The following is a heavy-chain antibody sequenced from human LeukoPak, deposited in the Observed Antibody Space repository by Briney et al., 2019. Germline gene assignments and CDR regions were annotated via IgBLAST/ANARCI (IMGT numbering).Heavy chain of an antibody. CDR2: IIPIFGTA. Sequence: ASVKVSCKASGGTLSSYAISWVRQAPGQGLEWMGGIIPIFGTANYAQKFQGRVTITADESTSTAYMELSSLRSEDTAVYYCVWFGESKVGYWGQGTLVTVSS. J-gene: IGHJ4*02. D-gene: IGHD3-10*01. CDR3: VWFGESKVGY. V-gene: IGHV1-69*13. CDR1: GGTLSSYA.